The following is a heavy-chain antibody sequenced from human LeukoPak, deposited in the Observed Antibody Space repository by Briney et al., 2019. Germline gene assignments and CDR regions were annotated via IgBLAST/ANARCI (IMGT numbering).Heavy chain of an antibody. Sequence: GRSLRLSCAASGFTFSSYATSGVPEALGKGLEWVSAISGSGGGTYTADPVKRRFTSPRNNSKNTLYLQMTSLRAEDTAVYYCAKYLVVAARVDTALAAFDYWGQGTLVTVSS. J-gene: IGHJ4*02. CDR1: GFTFSSYA. V-gene: IGHV3-23*01. CDR3: AKYLVVAARVDTALAAFDY. D-gene: IGHD5-18*01. CDR2: ISGSGGGT.